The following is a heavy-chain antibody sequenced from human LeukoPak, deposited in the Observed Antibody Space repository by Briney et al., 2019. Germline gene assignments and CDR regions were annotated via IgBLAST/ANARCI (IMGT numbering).Heavy chain of an antibody. CDR1: GYTLTELS. D-gene: IGHD1-26*01. CDR2: FDLEDGER. CDR3: ARDLVDGVGAPGAY. J-gene: IGHJ4*02. Sequence: ASVKVSCNVSGYTLTELSMHWVRQAPGKGLEWMGGFDLEDGERVYAQKLHGRLTMTEDTSTDTAYMELSSLRSDDTAVFYCARDLVDGVGAPGAYWGQRALVTVSS. V-gene: IGHV1-24*01.